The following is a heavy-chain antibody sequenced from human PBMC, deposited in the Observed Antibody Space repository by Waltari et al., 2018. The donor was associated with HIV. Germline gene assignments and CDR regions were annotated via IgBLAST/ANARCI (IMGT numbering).Heavy chain of an antibody. J-gene: IGHJ4*02. Sequence: QLQLQESGPGLVKPSETLSLTCTVSGGSISSSSYYWGWIRQPPGKGLEWIGSIYYSGSTYYNPSLKSRVTISVDTSKNQFSLKLSSVTAADTAVYYCARQGDGGYDFKDYLDYWGQGTLVTVSS. CDR2: IYYSGST. CDR3: ARQGDGGYDFKDYLDY. D-gene: IGHD5-12*01. CDR1: GGSISSSSYY. V-gene: IGHV4-39*01.